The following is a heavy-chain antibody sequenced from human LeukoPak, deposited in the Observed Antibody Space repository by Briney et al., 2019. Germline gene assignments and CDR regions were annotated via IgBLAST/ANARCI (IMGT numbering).Heavy chain of an antibody. CDR2: IYTSGST. Sequence: SETLSLTCTVSGGSFSPYYWSWIRQPAGKGLEWIGRIYTSGSTNYNPSLKSRVTISVDTSKNQFSLKLNSVTAADTAVYYCARGSGPYYYYYMDVWGKGTTVTISS. D-gene: IGHD3-10*01. CDR1: GGSFSPYY. CDR3: ARGSGPYYYYYMDV. J-gene: IGHJ6*03. V-gene: IGHV4-4*07.